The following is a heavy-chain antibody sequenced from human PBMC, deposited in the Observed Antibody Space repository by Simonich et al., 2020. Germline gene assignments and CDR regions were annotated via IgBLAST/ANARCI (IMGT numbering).Heavy chain of an antibody. V-gene: IGHV4-59*08. J-gene: IGHJ4*02. Sequence: QVQLQESGPGLVKPSETLSLTCTVSGGSISSYYWSWIRQPPGKGLEWFGYIYYSGSTNYNPSLKSRVNISVDTSKNQFSRKLSSVTAADTAVYYCARHDRWLQFYFDYWGQGTLVTVSS. CDR1: GGSISSYY. D-gene: IGHD5-12*01. CDR3: ARHDRWLQFYFDY. CDR2: IYYSGST.